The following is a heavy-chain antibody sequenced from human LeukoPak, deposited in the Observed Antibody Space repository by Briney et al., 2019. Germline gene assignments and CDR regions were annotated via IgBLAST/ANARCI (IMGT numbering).Heavy chain of an antibody. CDR1: GFTFSSYA. Sequence: GGSLRLSCAASGFTFSSYAMSWVRQAPGKGLEWVSAISGSGGSTYYADSVKGRFTISRDNSKNTLYLQMNSLRAEDTAVYYCAKDSGYYDILTGYYTDWFDPWGQGTLVTVSS. J-gene: IGHJ5*02. CDR3: AKDSGYYDILTGYYTDWFDP. V-gene: IGHV3-23*01. D-gene: IGHD3-9*01. CDR2: ISGSGGST.